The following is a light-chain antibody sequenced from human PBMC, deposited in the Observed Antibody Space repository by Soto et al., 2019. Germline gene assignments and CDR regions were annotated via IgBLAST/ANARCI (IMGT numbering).Light chain of an antibody. V-gene: IGKV3-15*01. CDR2: GAS. J-gene: IGKJ1*01. CDR1: QSVSSN. CDR3: QQYNNWPPWT. Sequence: EIVMTQSPATLSVSPGERATLSCRASQSVSSNLAWYQQKPGQAPRLLIYGASTRATVIPARFSGSGSGTEFTLTISSLQSEDFAVYYCQQYNNWPPWTLGQGTKVDIK.